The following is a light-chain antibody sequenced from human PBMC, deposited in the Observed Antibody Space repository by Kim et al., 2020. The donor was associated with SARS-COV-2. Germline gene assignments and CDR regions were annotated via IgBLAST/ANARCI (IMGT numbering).Light chain of an antibody. CDR2: GAS. Sequence: EIVLTQSPGTLSLSPGERATLSCRTSETISSDYVAWYRHKTGQAPRLLIYGASTRATGIPARFSGSGSGTDFTLTISRLEPEDFAVYYCQQYDPYFPYTFGQGTKLEI. CDR3: QQYDPYFPYT. J-gene: IGKJ2*01. CDR1: ETISSDY. V-gene: IGKV3-20*01.